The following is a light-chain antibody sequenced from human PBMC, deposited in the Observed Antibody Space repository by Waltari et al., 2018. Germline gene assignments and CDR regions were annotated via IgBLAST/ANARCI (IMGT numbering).Light chain of an antibody. J-gene: IGKJ1*01. Sequence: ELVMTQSPATLSVSPGEGATLSCRASQSVRSNLAWYQQKPGQAPRLLLYGASPRATGIPARFNGGGSGTEFTLTISSLQSEDFATYYCQQYNNWPGTFGQGTKVEIK. CDR3: QQYNNWPGT. CDR1: QSVRSN. V-gene: IGKV3-15*01. CDR2: GAS.